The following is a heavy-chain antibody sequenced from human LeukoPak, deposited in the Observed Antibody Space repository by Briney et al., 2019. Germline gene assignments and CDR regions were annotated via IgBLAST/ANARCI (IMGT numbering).Heavy chain of an antibody. CDR2: IYYSGST. J-gene: IGHJ4*02. CDR1: GGSISSGGYY. CDR3: ATTYYDSSGYFIRDY. D-gene: IGHD3-22*01. Sequence: SQTLSLTCTVSGGSISSGGYYWSWIRQHPGKGLEWIGYIYYSGSTYYNPSLKSRVTISLDTSENQFSLKLSSVTAADTAVYYCATTYYDSSGYFIRDYWGQGTLVTVSP. V-gene: IGHV4-31*03.